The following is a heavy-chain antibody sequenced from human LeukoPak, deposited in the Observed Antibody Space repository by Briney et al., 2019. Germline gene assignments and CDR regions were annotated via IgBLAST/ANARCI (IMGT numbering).Heavy chain of an antibody. CDR2: IKQDESEK. V-gene: IGHV3-7*01. CDR3: ARDRLLEDRDYSYYYYMDV. J-gene: IGHJ6*03. Sequence: GGSLRLSCAASGFTLSRYWMSWVRQAPGEGPEWVANIKQDESEKDYADSVRGRFTISRDNAKNSLYLQMNSLRAEDTAVYHCARDRLLEDRDYSYYYYMDVRGKGTTVTVSS. CDR1: GFTLSRYW. D-gene: IGHD1-1*01.